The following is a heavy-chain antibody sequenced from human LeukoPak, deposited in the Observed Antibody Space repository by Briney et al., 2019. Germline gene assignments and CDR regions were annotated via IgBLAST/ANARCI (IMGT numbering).Heavy chain of an antibody. CDR3: ARDDHYDSSGYYYGPFDY. CDR2: INSDGSST. CDR1: EFTFSSYW. J-gene: IGHJ4*02. V-gene: IGHV3-74*01. D-gene: IGHD3-22*01. Sequence: PGGSLRLPCAASEFTFSSYWMHWVRQAPGKGLVWVSRINSDGSSTSYADSVKGRFTISRDNAKNTLYLQMNSLRAEDTAVYYCARDDHYDSSGYYYGPFDYWGQGTLVTVSS.